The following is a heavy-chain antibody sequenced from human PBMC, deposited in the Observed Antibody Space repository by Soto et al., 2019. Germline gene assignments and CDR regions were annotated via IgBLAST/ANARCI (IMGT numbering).Heavy chain of an antibody. J-gene: IGHJ4*02. CDR2: IYYSGNT. CDR1: GGSISSGAYY. D-gene: IGHD4-17*01. Sequence: QVQLQESGPGLVKPSQTLSLTCTVSGGSISSGAYYWSWIRQHPGKGLECIGYIYYSGNTYYNPSLKSRVIISVDTAKNHFSLKLSSVTAADTAVYYCARAPYGDYVYFDYWGQGTLVPVSS. CDR3: ARAPYGDYVYFDY. V-gene: IGHV4-31*03.